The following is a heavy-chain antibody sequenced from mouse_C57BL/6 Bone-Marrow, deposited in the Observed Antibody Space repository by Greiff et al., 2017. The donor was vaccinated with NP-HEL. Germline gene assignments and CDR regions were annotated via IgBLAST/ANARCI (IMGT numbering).Heavy chain of an antibody. CDR2: ISSGSSTI. CDR3: ARPGRGYFDV. J-gene: IGHJ1*03. V-gene: IGHV5-17*01. CDR1: GFTFSDYG. Sequence: DVKLQESGGGLVKPGGSLKLSCAASGFTFSDYGMHWVRQAPEKGLEWVAYISSGSSTIYYADTVKGRFTISRDNAKNTLFLQMTSLRSEDTAMYYCARPGRGYFDVWGTGTTVTVSS.